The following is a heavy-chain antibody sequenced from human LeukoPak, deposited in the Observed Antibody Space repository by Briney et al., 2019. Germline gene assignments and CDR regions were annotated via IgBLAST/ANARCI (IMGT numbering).Heavy chain of an antibody. Sequence: KPGRSLRLSCTASGFTFGDYAMSWFRQAPGKGLEWVGFIRSKAYGGTTEYAASVNGRFTISRDDSKSIAYLQMNSLKTEDTAVYYCTRAVFDWSVRFDYWGQGTLVTVSS. CDR2: IRSKAYGGTT. CDR3: TRAVFDWSVRFDY. D-gene: IGHD3-9*01. J-gene: IGHJ4*02. V-gene: IGHV3-49*05. CDR1: GFTFGDYA.